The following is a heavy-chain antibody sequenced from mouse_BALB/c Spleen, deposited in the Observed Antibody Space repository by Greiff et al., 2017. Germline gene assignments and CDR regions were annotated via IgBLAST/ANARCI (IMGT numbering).Heavy chain of an antibody. V-gene: IGHV1S81*02. J-gene: IGHJ4*01. CDR1: GYTFTSYY. D-gene: IGHD4-1*01. CDR2: INPSNGGT. CDR3: TREETGSYYYAMDY. Sequence: VQLQQSGAELVKPGASVKLSCKASGYTFTSYYMYWVKQRPGQGLEWIGEINPSNGGTNFNEKFKSKATLTVDKSSSTAYMQLSSLTSEDSAVYYCTREETGSYYYAMDYWGQGTSVTVSS.